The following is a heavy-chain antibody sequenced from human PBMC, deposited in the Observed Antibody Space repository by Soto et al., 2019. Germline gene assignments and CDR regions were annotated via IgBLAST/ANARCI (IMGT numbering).Heavy chain of an antibody. CDR3: ARAKYSSSSFLFDY. V-gene: IGHV3-21*01. CDR2: ISSSSRYI. Sequence: EVQLVESGGGLVKPGGSLRLSCAASGFTFSSYSMNWVSQAPGKGLEWVSSISSSSRYIYYADSVKGRFTNSSDNAKNSLYLQMNSLRAEDTAVYYCARAKYSSSSFLFDYWGQGTLVTVSS. CDR1: GFTFSSYS. J-gene: IGHJ4*02. D-gene: IGHD6-6*01.